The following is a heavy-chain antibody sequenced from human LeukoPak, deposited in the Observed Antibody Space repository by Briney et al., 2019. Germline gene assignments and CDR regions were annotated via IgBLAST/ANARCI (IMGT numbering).Heavy chain of an antibody. J-gene: IGHJ4*02. CDR2: IIPIFGTA. Sequence: SVKVSCKASGGTFSSYAISWVRQAPGQPLEWMGRIIPIFGTANYAQKFQGTVTITTDESTSTAYMELSSLRSDDTAVYYCLVDTAMVTGEGFDYWGQGTLVTVSS. V-gene: IGHV1-69*05. CDR1: GGTFSSYA. D-gene: IGHD5-18*01. CDR3: LVDTAMVTGEGFDY.